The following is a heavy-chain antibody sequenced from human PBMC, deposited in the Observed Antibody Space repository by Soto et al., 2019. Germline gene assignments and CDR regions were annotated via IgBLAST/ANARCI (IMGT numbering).Heavy chain of an antibody. D-gene: IGHD3-3*01. V-gene: IGHV1-18*01. CDR1: GYTFSSYG. CDR3: ARDSPYTDFWGEVMELYSYSRDV. Sequence: QVQLVQSGGEVKRPGASVKVSWQASGYTFSSYGISWVRQAPGQGLQWMGWVSAHNGNTKYAQILQARLTLTTDTCMSTAYMGLRSLTSDDTAVYYCARDSPYTDFWGEVMELYSYSRDVWGQGTTVSVSS. CDR2: VSAHNGNT. J-gene: IGHJ6*02.